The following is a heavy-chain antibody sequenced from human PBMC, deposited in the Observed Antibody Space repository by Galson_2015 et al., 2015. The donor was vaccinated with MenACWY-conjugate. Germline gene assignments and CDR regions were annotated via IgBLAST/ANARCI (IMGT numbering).Heavy chain of an antibody. D-gene: IGHD3-3*01. J-gene: IGHJ4*02. CDR1: GLTFSSDS. Sequence: ALRLSCEACGLTFSSDSMNWVGQAPGKGLEGVSYISSSSSTIYYADSVKGRFTISRDNAKNSLYLQMNSLRAEETAVYYCARDFTLLRFLESPFPGHYWFQRTLVTVSS. CDR2: ISSSSSTI. V-gene: IGHV3-48*01. CDR3: ARDFTLLRFLESPFPGHY.